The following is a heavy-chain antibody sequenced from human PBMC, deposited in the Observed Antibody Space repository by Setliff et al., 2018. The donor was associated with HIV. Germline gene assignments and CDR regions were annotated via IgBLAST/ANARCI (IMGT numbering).Heavy chain of an antibody. V-gene: IGHV4-38-2*01. CDR2: IYHSGST. CDR1: GYSISIGYY. CDR3: ARLSVRRGYSYGMDV. D-gene: IGHD3-10*01. J-gene: IGHJ6*02. Sequence: PSETLSLTCAVSGYSISIGYYWGWIRQPPGKGLEWIGNIYHSGSTHYNPSLKSRVTISVDTSKNRFSLKLSSVTAADTAVYYCARLSVRRGYSYGMDVWGQGTTVTVSS.